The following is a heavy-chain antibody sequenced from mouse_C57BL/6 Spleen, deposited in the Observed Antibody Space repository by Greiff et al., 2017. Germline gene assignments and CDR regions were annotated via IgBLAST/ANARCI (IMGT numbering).Heavy chain of an antibody. D-gene: IGHD2-1*01. Sequence: QVQLQQPGAELVKPGASVKLSCKASGYTFTSYWMHWVKQRPGRGLAWIGRIDPNSGGTKYNEKFKSKATLTVDKPSSTAYMQLSGLTSEDSAVYDCAIYYGNRYARDYGGQETSDTVSS. V-gene: IGHV1-72*01. CDR3: AIYYGNRYARDY. CDR1: GYTFTSYW. J-gene: IGHJ4*01. CDR2: IDPNSGGT.